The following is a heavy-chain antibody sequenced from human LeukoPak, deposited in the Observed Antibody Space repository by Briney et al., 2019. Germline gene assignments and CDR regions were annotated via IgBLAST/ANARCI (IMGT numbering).Heavy chain of an antibody. D-gene: IGHD3-16*01. CDR1: GGTFSSYA. V-gene: IGHV1-46*01. Sequence: ASVKVSCKASGGTFSSYAISWVRQAPGQGLEWMGIINPSGGSTSYAQKFQGRVTMTRDMSTSTVYMELSSLRSEDTAVYYCARDGGRSLYYYYMDVWGKGTTVTVSS. CDR3: ARDGGRSLYYYYMDV. CDR2: INPSGGST. J-gene: IGHJ6*03.